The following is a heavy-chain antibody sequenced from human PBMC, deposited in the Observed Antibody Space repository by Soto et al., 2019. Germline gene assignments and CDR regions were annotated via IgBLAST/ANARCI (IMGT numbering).Heavy chain of an antibody. CDR3: ARQSYYGSGSYGWFDP. D-gene: IGHD3-10*01. J-gene: IGHJ5*02. CDR1: GYSFTSYW. V-gene: IGHV5-51*01. CDR2: IYPGDSDT. Sequence: RGESLKISCKGSGYSFTSYWIGWVRQMPGKGLEWMGIIYPGDSDTRYSPSFQGQVTISADKSISTAYLQWSSLKASDTAMYYCARQSYYGSGSYGWFDPWGQGTLVTVSS.